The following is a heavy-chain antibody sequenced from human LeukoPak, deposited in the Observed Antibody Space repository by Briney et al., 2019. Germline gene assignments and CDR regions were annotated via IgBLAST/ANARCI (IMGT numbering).Heavy chain of an antibody. Sequence: GGSLRLSCAASGITFSSYSMNWVRQAPGKGLEWVSYISSSSNTIYYADSVKGRFTVSRDNAKNSVYLQMNSLRAEDTAVYYCARDKWLTTTHYFDYWGQGTLVTVSS. CDR3: ARDKWLTTTHYFDY. D-gene: IGHD4-11*01. J-gene: IGHJ4*02. CDR2: ISSSSNTI. CDR1: GITFSSYS. V-gene: IGHV3-48*04.